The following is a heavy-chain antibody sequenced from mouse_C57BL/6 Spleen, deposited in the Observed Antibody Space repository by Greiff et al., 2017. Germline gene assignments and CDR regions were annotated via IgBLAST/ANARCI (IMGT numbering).Heavy chain of an antibody. D-gene: IGHD1-1*01. Sequence: QVQLQQPGTELVKPGASVKLSCKASGYTFTSYWMHWVKQRPGQGLECIGNINPSNGGTNYNEKFKSKATLTVDKSSSTAYMQLSSLTSEDSAVYYCARKSYYGSSQYYFDYWGQGTTLTVSS. V-gene: IGHV1-53*01. J-gene: IGHJ2*01. CDR1: GYTFTSYW. CDR2: INPSNGGT. CDR3: ARKSYYGSSQYYFDY.